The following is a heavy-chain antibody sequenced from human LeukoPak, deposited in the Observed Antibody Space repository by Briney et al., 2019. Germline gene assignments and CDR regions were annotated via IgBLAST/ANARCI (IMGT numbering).Heavy chain of an antibody. Sequence: PLETLSLTCTVSGASISSYYWSWIRQPPGKGLEWIGYIYYSGSTNYNPSLKSRVTLSVDTSKKQLSLKLSSVTAADTAVYYCARGGVTMVRGVSSHHHDDAFDIWGQGTMVTVSS. CDR1: GASISSYY. CDR2: IYYSGST. J-gene: IGHJ3*02. D-gene: IGHD3-10*01. CDR3: ARGGVTMVRGVSSHHHDDAFDI. V-gene: IGHV4-59*01.